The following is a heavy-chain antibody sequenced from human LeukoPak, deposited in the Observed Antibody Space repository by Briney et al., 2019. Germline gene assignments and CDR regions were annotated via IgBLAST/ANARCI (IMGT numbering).Heavy chain of an antibody. CDR1: GGTFSSYA. Sequence: ASVKVSCKASGGTFSSYAISWVRQAPGQGLEWMGGIIPIFGTANYAQKFQGRVMITADESTSTAYMELSSLRSEDTAVYYCARDSSRSIAARPRGFDYWGQGTLVTVSS. J-gene: IGHJ4*02. CDR2: IIPIFGTA. D-gene: IGHD6-6*01. CDR3: ARDSSRSIAARPRGFDY. V-gene: IGHV1-69*13.